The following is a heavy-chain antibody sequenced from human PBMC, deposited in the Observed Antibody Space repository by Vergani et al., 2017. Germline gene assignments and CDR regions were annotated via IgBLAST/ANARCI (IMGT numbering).Heavy chain of an antibody. CDR1: GGSITSRSYY. Sequence: QLHLQESGPGLVKPSETLSLTCTVSGGSITSRSYYWGWIRQPPGKGLEWIGNIYHSGGAYYNPSLKGRVTISVDTSKNQFSLEVTSVTAADTAIYFCARTESCMLCYYPWALWGQGTLVTVSS. CDR3: ARTESCMLCYYPWAL. CDR2: IYHSGGA. V-gene: IGHV4-39*01. D-gene: IGHD3-10*01. J-gene: IGHJ4*02.